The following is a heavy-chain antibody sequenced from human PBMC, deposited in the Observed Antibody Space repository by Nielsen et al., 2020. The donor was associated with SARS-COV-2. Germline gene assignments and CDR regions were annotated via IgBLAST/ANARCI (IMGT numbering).Heavy chain of an antibody. CDR1: GFIFGDSY. CDR3: ARDRSVAGHFDS. CDR2: ISSTGTYT. Sequence: GGSLRLSCAASGFIFGDSYMSWIRQAPGKGLEWISYISSTGTYTNYVDSVKGRFTISRDNAKRSLYLQMNSLRAEDTAVYYCARDRSVAGHFDSWGQGTLVTVSS. V-gene: IGHV3-11*05. D-gene: IGHD6-19*01. J-gene: IGHJ4*02.